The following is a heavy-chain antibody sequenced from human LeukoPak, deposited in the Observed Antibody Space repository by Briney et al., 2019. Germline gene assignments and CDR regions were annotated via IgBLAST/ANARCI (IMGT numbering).Heavy chain of an antibody. J-gene: IGHJ6*04. CDR1: GFTFSTYS. V-gene: IGHV3-48*04. D-gene: IGHD3-10*02. CDR3: AELGITMIGGV. CDR2: ISSGGRTI. Sequence: GGSLRLSCIASGFTFSTYSMNWVRQAPGKGLEWVSYISSGGRTIYYADSVKGRFTISRDNAKNSLYLQMNSLRAEDTAVYYCAELGITMIGGVWGKGTTVTISS.